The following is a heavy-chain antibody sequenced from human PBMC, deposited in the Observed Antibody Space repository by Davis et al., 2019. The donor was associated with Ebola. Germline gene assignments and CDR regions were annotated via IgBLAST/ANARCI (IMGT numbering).Heavy chain of an antibody. J-gene: IGHJ4*02. CDR2: IDPSDSYT. CDR3: ARRLGCSGGSCLDY. V-gene: IGHV5-10-1*01. D-gene: IGHD2-15*01. CDR1: GDTFPSYW. Sequence: EESLKTPCKGSGDTFPSYWISWVRQVPGKGLEWMGRIDPSDSYTNYSPSFQGHVNISADKSITTAYLQWGSLKVTDTAMYYCARRLGCSGGSCLDYWGQGTLVTVSS.